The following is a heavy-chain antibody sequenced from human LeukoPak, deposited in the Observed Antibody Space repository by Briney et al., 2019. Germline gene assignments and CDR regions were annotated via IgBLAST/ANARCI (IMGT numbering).Heavy chain of an antibody. Sequence: PGGSLRLSCAASGFSVSSNYMSWVRQAPGKGLEWVSVIYSGGSTYYADSVKGRFTISRDNSKNTLYLQMNSLRAEDTAVYYCAREGYCGGDCYYFDDWGQGTLVTVSS. V-gene: IGHV3-53*01. D-gene: IGHD2-21*02. CDR2: IYSGGST. CDR1: GFSVSSNY. CDR3: AREGYCGGDCYYFDD. J-gene: IGHJ4*02.